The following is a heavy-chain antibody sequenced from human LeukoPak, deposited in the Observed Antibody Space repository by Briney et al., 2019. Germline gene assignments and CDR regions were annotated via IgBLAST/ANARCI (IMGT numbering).Heavy chain of an antibody. V-gene: IGHV3-13*01. D-gene: IGHD1-1*01. CDR2: IGTASDT. CDR1: GFTFSSFD. CDR3: ARGPPRGKYYYMDV. Sequence: GGSLRLSCAASGFTFSSFDMHWVRQPTGQGLEWVSTIGTASDTYYQGSVEGRFTLSRDNAKDSLYLQMNSLTAGDTAVYYCARGPPRGKYYYMDVWGKGTTVTVSS. J-gene: IGHJ6*03.